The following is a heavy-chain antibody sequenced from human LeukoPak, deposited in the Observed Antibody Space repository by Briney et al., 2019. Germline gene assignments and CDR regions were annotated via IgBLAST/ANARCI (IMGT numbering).Heavy chain of an antibody. CDR1: GFTFRSHA. CDR2: ITGGGGAT. Sequence: GGSLRLSCAATGFTFRSHAMNWVRQAPGKGLEWVSTITGGGGATYYADSVKGRFTISRDNSKNTLYLQMNSLRAEDTAVYYCAKTMGAIDHDFWGQGTLITVSS. J-gene: IGHJ4*02. D-gene: IGHD1-26*01. V-gene: IGHV3-23*01. CDR3: AKTMGAIDHDF.